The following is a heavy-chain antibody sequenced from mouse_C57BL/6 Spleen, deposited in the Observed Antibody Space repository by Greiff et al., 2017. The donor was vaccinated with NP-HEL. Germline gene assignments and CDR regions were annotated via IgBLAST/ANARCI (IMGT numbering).Heavy chain of an antibody. Sequence: VQLQQSGAELVMPGASVKLSCKASGYTFTSYWMHWVKQRPGQGLEWIGEIDPSDSYTNYNQKFKGKSTLTVDKSSSTAYMQLSSLTSEDSAVYYCARPLTGTDYYAMDYWGQGTSVTVSS. CDR2: IDPSDSYT. V-gene: IGHV1-69*01. CDR1: GYTFTSYW. D-gene: IGHD4-1*01. CDR3: ARPLTGTDYYAMDY. J-gene: IGHJ4*01.